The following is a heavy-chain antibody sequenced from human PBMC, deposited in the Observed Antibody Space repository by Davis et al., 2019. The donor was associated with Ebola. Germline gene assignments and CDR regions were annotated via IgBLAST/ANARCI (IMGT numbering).Heavy chain of an antibody. CDR2: ISSSSASI. Sequence: GESLKISCAASGFTFNSYNMNWVRQAPGKGLEWISYISSSSASIYYADSVKGRFTISRDNAKNTLYLQMNSLRAEDTAVYYCARATGMDVWGQGTTVTVSS. J-gene: IGHJ6*02. V-gene: IGHV3-21*05. CDR3: ARATGMDV. CDR1: GFTFNSYN.